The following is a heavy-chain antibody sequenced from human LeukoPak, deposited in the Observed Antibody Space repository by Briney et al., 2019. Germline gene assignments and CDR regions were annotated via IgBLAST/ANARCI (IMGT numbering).Heavy chain of an antibody. CDR2: IRYDGSNK. CDR3: AKDRSMVRGVSIRFRRSGTMDV. CDR1: GFTFTSYG. V-gene: IGHV3-30*02. Sequence: GSLRLSCAASGFTFTSYGFHWVRQAPGKGLEWVAFIRYDGSNKYYADSVKGRFTISRDNSKNMLYLQMNSLRAEDTAVYYCAKDRSMVRGVSIRFRRSGTMDVWGKGTTVTISS. J-gene: IGHJ6*03. D-gene: IGHD3-10*01.